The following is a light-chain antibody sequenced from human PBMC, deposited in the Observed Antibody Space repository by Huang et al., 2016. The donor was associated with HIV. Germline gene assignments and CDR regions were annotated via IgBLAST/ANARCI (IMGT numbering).Light chain of an antibody. CDR3: QQYNDWPPIT. V-gene: IGKV3-15*01. CDR1: ESISSS. CDR2: DAS. J-gene: IGKJ5*01. Sequence: EIVMTQSPGTLSVSPGERVTLSCSASESISSSLAWYQQASGQAPRLLIYDASTRATGVPARFSGSGSGTNFTLTISSLQSEDFAVYYCQQYNDWPPITFGQGTREDIK.